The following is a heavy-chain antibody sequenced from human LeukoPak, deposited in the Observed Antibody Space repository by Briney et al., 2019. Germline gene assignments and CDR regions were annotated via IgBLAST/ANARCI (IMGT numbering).Heavy chain of an antibody. Sequence: SETLSLTCTVSGGSISSSSYYWGWIRQPPGKGLEWIGSIYYSGSTYYNPSLKSRVTISVDTSKNQFSLKLSSVTAADTAVYYCARVIQQLVRGRYYYYYMDIWGKGTTVTVSS. CDR2: IYYSGST. J-gene: IGHJ6*03. V-gene: IGHV4-39*07. CDR3: ARVIQQLVRGRYYYYYMDI. D-gene: IGHD6-13*01. CDR1: GGSISSSSYY.